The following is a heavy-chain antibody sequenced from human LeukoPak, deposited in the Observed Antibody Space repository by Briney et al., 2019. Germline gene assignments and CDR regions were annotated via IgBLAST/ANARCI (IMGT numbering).Heavy chain of an antibody. V-gene: IGHV5-51*01. CDR3: ARRATFYHGPQSRVFYDAFDI. J-gene: IGHJ3*02. CDR2: IYPDDSKT. CDR1: GYTFTGYW. Sequence: GESLKIFCTGSGYTFTGYWIAWVRQMPGKGLEWMGIIYPDDSKTRYSPSFQGQVTISADKSINTAYLQWNSLMASDTAIFYCARRATFYHGPQSRVFYDAFDIWGQGTMVTVSS. D-gene: IGHD3-16*01.